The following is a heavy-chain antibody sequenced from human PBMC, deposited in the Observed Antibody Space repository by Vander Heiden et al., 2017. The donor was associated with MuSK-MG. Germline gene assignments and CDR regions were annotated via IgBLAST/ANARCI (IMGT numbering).Heavy chain of an antibody. CDR2: IKRDGSDK. D-gene: IGHD5-12*01. J-gene: IGHJ4*02. CDR3: TTYSVSDYGFDD. Sequence: EVQLVESGGGLVQPGGSLRLSCAASGFRFSSYWLSWVRQAPGKGLELVANIKRDGSDKFYVDSAKGRFTTSRDNARNSLYLQMNSLRAEDTALYYCTTYSVSDYGFDDWGQGTVVTVSS. V-gene: IGHV3-7*01. CDR1: GFRFSSYW.